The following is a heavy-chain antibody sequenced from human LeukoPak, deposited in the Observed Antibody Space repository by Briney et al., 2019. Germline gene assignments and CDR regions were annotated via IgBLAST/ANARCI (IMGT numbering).Heavy chain of an antibody. Sequence: PGGSLRLSCVVSGFTFSSSWMNWLRQAPGKGLEWVASIKADGSDKYYVDSVTGRFTISRDNAKNTLYLQMNSLRAEDTAVYYCARVLFSSSWYFDHWGQGTLVTVSS. D-gene: IGHD6-13*01. CDR1: GFTFSSSW. CDR3: ARVLFSSSWYFDH. V-gene: IGHV3-7*01. J-gene: IGHJ4*02. CDR2: IKADGSDK.